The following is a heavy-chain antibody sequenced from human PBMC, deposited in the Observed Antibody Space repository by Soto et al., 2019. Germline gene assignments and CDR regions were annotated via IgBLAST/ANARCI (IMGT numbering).Heavy chain of an antibody. J-gene: IGHJ6*02. CDR3: ARDLNGDSDNYYYYYGRDV. CDR1: GDSVSSNSAA. Sequence: SQTLSLTCAISGDSVSSNSAAWNWIRQSPSRGLEWLGRTYYRSKWYNDYAVSVKSRITINPDTSKNQFSLQLNSVTPEDTAVYYCARDLNGDSDNYYYYYGRDVWGLGTTVTVSS. CDR2: TYYRSKWYN. V-gene: IGHV6-1*01. D-gene: IGHD4-17*01.